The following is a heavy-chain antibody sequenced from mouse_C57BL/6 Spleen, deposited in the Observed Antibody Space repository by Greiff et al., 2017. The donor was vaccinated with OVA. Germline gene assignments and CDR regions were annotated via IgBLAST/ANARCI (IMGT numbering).Heavy chain of an antibody. J-gene: IGHJ2*01. CDR1: GYSFTGYY. CDR2: INPSTGGT. V-gene: IGHV1-42*01. CDR3: ARESFLDY. Sequence: VQLKESGPELVKPGASVKISCKASGYSFTGYYMNWVKQSPEKSLEWIGEINPSTGGTTYNQKFKAKATLTVDKSSSTAYMQLKSLTSEDSAVYYCARESFLDYWGQGTTLTVSS.